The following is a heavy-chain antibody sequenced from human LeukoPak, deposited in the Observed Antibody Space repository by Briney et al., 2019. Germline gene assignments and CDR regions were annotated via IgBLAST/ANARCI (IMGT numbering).Heavy chain of an antibody. V-gene: IGHV1-8*02. CDR2: MNPNSGNT. J-gene: IGHJ4*02. D-gene: IGHD6-6*01. CDR1: GYTFSSYY. Sequence: ASVKVSCKASGYTFSSYYINWVRQATGQGLEWMGWMNPNSGNTAYAQKFQGRVTMSRDTSISTAYMELSSLRSEDTAVYYCARLPKYSRPLDYWGQGTLVTVSS. CDR3: ARLPKYSRPLDY.